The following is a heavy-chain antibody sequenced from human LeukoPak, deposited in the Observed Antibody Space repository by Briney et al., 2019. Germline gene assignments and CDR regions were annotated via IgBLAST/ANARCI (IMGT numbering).Heavy chain of an antibody. J-gene: IGHJ5*02. CDR3: AREVVVVVAATQVWFDP. CDR2: ISAYNGNT. D-gene: IGHD2-15*01. V-gene: IGHV1-18*04. Sequence: GASAKVSCKASGYTFTSYGISWVRQAAGQGLEWMGWISAYNGNTNYAQKLQGRVTMTTDTSTSTAYMELRSLRSDDTAVCYCAREVVVVVAATQVWFDPWGQGTLVTVSS. CDR1: GYTFTSYG.